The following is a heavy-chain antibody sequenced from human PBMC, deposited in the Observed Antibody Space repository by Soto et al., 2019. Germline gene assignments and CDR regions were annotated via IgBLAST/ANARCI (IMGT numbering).Heavy chain of an antibody. J-gene: IGHJ6*02. Sequence: SETLSLTCTVSGGSISSGGYYWSWIRQHPGKGLEWIGYIYYSGSTYYNPSLKSRVTISVDTSKDQFSLKLSSVTAADTAVYYCARAPGSVRGVITGMDVWGQGTTVTVSS. CDR3: ARAPGSVRGVITGMDV. CDR2: IYYSGST. D-gene: IGHD3-10*01. V-gene: IGHV4-31*03. CDR1: GGSISSGGYY.